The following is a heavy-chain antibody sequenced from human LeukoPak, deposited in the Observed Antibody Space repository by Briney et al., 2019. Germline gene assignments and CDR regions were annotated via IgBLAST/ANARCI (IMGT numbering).Heavy chain of an antibody. D-gene: IGHD6-19*01. CDR3: ARDKSMSYSVGWYGWFDP. CDR2: IYHDGST. Sequence: SETLSLTCTVSGISISSGYYYGWIRQTPGKGLEWIGNIYHDGSTFYNPSLESRVTISVGMSKNQFSLRLTSLTVADTAVYYCARDKSMSYSVGWYGWFDPWGQGTPVTVSS. CDR1: GISISSGYY. V-gene: IGHV4-38-2*02. J-gene: IGHJ5*02.